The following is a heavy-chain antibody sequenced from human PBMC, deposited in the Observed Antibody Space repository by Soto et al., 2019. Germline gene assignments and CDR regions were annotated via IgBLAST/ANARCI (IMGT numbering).Heavy chain of an antibody. CDR2: ISTHNGNT. V-gene: IGHV1-18*01. Sequence: GASVKVSCKTSGYTFTNYGYSWVRQAPGQGLEWMGWISTHNGNTNYAQKLQDRVTMTTDTSTSTAYMELRSLRSDDTAVYYCARDLGYEHFESYWGQGTLVTVSS. CDR3: ARDLGYEHFESY. J-gene: IGHJ4*02. CDR1: GYTFTNYG. D-gene: IGHD3-3*02.